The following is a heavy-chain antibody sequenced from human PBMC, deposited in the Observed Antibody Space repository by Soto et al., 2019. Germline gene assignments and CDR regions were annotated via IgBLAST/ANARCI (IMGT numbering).Heavy chain of an antibody. Sequence: ASVKVSCKASGYTFTSYAISWVRQAPGQGLEWMGWISAYNGNTNYAQKLQGRVTMTTDTSTSTAYMELRSLRSDDTAVYYCAKDPAPYGGNSEGYWGQGTLVTVSS. V-gene: IGHV1-18*01. D-gene: IGHD4-17*01. CDR2: ISAYNGNT. CDR3: AKDPAPYGGNSEGY. J-gene: IGHJ4*02. CDR1: GYTFTSYA.